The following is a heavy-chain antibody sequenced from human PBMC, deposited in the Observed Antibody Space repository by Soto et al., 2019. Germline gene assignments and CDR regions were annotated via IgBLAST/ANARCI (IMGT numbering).Heavy chain of an antibody. V-gene: IGHV2-5*02. Sequence: QITLKESGPTLVKPTQTLTLTCTFSGFSLSTSGVGVGWIRQPPGKALEWLALIYWDDDKRYSPSLKSRLTITKDTSKHQVVLTMTNMDPVDTATYYCAHRRSVRGVSNFDYWGQGTLVTVSS. CDR3: AHRRSVRGVSNFDY. CDR2: IYWDDDK. J-gene: IGHJ4*02. CDR1: GFSLSTSGVG. D-gene: IGHD3-10*01.